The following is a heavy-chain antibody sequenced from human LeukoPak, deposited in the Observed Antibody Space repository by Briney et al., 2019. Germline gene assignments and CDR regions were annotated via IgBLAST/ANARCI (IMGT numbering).Heavy chain of an antibody. D-gene: IGHD1-1*01. V-gene: IGHV3-23*01. Sequence: GGSLRLSCAASGFTFSSYAMSWVRQAPGKGLEWVSGISGSGGSTNYADSVKGRFTISRDNSKNTLYLQMDSLRSDDTAVYYCAKSSAGITWFDPWGQGTLVTVSS. CDR2: ISGSGGST. J-gene: IGHJ5*02. CDR3: AKSSAGITWFDP. CDR1: GFTFSSYA.